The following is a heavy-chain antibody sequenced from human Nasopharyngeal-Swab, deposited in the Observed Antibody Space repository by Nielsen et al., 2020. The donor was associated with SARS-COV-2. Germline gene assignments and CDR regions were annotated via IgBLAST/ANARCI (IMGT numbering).Heavy chain of an antibody. Sequence: GESLKISCVAPGFTFSSYAMSWVRQAPGKGLEWVSAISGSGGSTYYADSVKGRFTIYRDNSKNTLYLHMNSLRAEDTAVYYCAKATSPIAAAGTSHFDYWGQGTLVTVSS. CDR2: ISGSGGST. CDR3: AKATSPIAAAGTSHFDY. CDR1: GFTFSSYA. V-gene: IGHV3-23*01. D-gene: IGHD6-13*01. J-gene: IGHJ4*02.